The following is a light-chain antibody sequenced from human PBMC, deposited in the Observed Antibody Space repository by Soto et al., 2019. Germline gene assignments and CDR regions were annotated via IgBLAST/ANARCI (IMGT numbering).Light chain of an antibody. J-gene: IGKJ4*01. V-gene: IGKV3-11*01. CDR3: QQRSNWPPALT. Sequence: EIVMTQSPATLSVSPGEGGNLSCRASQNIRTNLAWYQQRPGQAPRLLICGASNRATGIPARFSGSGSGTDFTLTISSLEPEDFAVYYCQQRSNWPPALTFGGGTKVDIK. CDR2: GAS. CDR1: QNIRTN.